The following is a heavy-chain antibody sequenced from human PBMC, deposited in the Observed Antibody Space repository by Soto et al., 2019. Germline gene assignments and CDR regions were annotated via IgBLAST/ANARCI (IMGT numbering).Heavy chain of an antibody. V-gene: IGHV4-34*01. D-gene: IGHD5-12*01. Sequence: SEXLSLTCAVYGGSFSGYYWSWIRQPPGKGLEWIGEINHSGSTNYNPSLKSRVTISVDTSKNQFSLKLSSVTAADTAVYYCARVKWPNRWYFDYWGQGTLVTVSS. CDR2: INHSGST. CDR3: ARVKWPNRWYFDY. CDR1: GGSFSGYY. J-gene: IGHJ4*02.